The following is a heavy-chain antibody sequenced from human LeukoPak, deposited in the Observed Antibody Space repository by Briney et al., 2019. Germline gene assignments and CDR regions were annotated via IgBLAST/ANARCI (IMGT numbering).Heavy chain of an antibody. Sequence: GGSLRLSCAASGFTFSTFAMNWVRQAPGRGLEWVSAISGSGDSTYFGDSVKGRFTISRDNAKNSLYLQMNSLRAEDTAVYYCARDAMVRGVIMGGDYWGQGTLVTVSS. CDR2: ISGSGDST. D-gene: IGHD3-10*01. J-gene: IGHJ4*02. CDR3: ARDAMVRGVIMGGDY. V-gene: IGHV3-23*01. CDR1: GFTFSTFA.